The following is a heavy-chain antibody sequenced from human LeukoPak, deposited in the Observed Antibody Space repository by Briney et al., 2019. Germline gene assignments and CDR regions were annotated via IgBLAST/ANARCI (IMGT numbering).Heavy chain of an antibody. CDR2: ISGSGGST. Sequence: GGSLRLSCAASGFTFSSYAMSWVRQAPGKGLEWVSAISGSGGSTYYADSVKGRFTISRDNSKNTLYLQMNSLRAEDTAVYYCAKDGSSGYYPLGAFDIWGQGTMVTVSS. V-gene: IGHV3-23*01. CDR3: AKDGSSGYYPLGAFDI. D-gene: IGHD3-22*01. CDR1: GFTFSSYA. J-gene: IGHJ3*02.